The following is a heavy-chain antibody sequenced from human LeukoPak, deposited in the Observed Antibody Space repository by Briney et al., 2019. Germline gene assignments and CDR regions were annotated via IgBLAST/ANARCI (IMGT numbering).Heavy chain of an antibody. V-gene: IGHV4-30-4*07. CDR2: IYYSGSA. CDR3: ARTTEGGYSYGYFYYYYMDV. CDR1: GGSIGSGGSS. Sequence: SQTLSLTCAVSGGSIGSGGSSLNWIRQPPGKGLEWIGYIYYSGSAYYSPSLKSRVAISVDTSKNQFSLKLRSVTAADTAVYYCARTTEGGYSYGYFYYYYMDVWGKGTTVTISS. D-gene: IGHD5-18*01. J-gene: IGHJ6*03.